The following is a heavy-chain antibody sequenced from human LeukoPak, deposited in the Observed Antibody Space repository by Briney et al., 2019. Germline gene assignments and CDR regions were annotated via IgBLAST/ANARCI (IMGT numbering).Heavy chain of an antibody. CDR1: GGSFSDYY. Sequence: ASETLSLTCAVYGGSFSDYYWSWIRQPPGKGLEWVGEINHSGSTNYNPSLKSRVTISVDTSKNQFSLKLSSVTAADTAVYYCASAGGIAHWGQGTLVTVSS. J-gene: IGHJ4*02. D-gene: IGHD6-13*01. CDR2: INHSGST. CDR3: ASAGGIAH. V-gene: IGHV4-34*01.